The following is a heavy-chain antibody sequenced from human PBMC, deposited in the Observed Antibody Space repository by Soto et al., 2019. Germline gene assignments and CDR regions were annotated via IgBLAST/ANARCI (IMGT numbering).Heavy chain of an antibody. Sequence: SETLSLTCAVSGYSISSGYYWAWIRQPPGQGLEWFGSISHSGSTYYNPSLKSRVTTSVHTSKNQFSLDLTSVTAADTAIYYCARVHISGHGVDYWGQGTLVTVSS. CDR1: GYSISSGYY. V-gene: IGHV4-38-2*01. J-gene: IGHJ4*02. CDR3: ARVHISGHGVDY. D-gene: IGHD5-12*01. CDR2: ISHSGST.